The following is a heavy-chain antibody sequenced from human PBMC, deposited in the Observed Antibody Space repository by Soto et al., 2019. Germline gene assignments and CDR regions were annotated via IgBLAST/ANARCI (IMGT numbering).Heavy chain of an antibody. D-gene: IGHD2-2*02. Sequence: GGSLRLSCAASGFTFSSYAMHWVRQAPGKGLEWVAVISYGGSNKYYADSVKGRFTISRDNSKNTLYLQMNSLRAEDTAVYYCARDLHCSSTSCYSDYYYGMDVWGQGTTVTVSS. V-gene: IGHV3-30-3*01. J-gene: IGHJ6*02. CDR2: ISYGGSNK. CDR3: ARDLHCSSTSCYSDYYYGMDV. CDR1: GFTFSSYA.